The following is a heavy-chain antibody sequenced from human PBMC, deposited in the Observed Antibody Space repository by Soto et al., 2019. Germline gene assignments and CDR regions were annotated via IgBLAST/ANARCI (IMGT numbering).Heavy chain of an antibody. V-gene: IGHV4-59*08. J-gene: IGHJ5*02. CDR3: ARHNYDFGLDP. Sequence: TSETLSLTCTVSGGSISSYYWSWIRQPPGKGLEWIGYIYYSGSTNYNPSLKSRVTISVDTSKNQFSLKLSSVTAADTAVYYCARHNYDFGLDPWGQGTLVTVSS. D-gene: IGHD3-3*01. CDR1: GGSISSYY. CDR2: IYYSGST.